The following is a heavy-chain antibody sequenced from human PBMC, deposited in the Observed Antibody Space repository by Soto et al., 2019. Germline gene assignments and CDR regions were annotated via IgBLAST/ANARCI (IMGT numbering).Heavy chain of an antibody. D-gene: IGHD2-21*02. J-gene: IGHJ4*02. Sequence: QVQLVQSGGEVKKPGASVKVSCKASGYTFTNYGISWVRQAPGQGLEWLGWISTYNSNTNSAPRLQGRLTMTTDTPTSTAYMELRSLTSDDTAVYYCARDERDSCSGGDCFYFVYWGQGTLVTVSS. CDR2: ISTYNSNT. CDR1: GYTFTNYG. V-gene: IGHV1-18*04. CDR3: ARDERDSCSGGDCFYFVY.